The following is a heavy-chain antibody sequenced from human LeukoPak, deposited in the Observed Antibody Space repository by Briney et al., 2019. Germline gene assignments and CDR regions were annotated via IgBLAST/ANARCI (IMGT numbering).Heavy chain of an antibody. J-gene: IGHJ1*01. CDR1: GFTVSSNY. CDR3: VRPNRRDGYILH. CDR2: IYSGGST. Sequence: GGSLRLSCAASGFTVSSNYMSWVRQAPGKGLEWVSVIYSGGSTYYADSVKGRFTISRDNSKNTLYLQMNSLRAEETAVYYCVRPNRRDGYILHWGQGTLITVSS. D-gene: IGHD5-24*01. V-gene: IGHV3-66*04.